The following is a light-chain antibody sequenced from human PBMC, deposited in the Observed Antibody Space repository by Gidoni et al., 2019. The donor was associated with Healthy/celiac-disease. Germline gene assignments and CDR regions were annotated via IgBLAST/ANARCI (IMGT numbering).Light chain of an antibody. J-gene: IGLJ2*01. CDR2: DNN. Sequence: HSVFPQPPSVSAAPAQKVTISCSGSSSSLGNNYVSWYQQLPGTAPTLLIYDNNKRPSGIPDRFSGSKSGTSATLGITGLQTGDEADYYCGTWDSSLSAVFGGGTKVTVL. CDR3: GTWDSSLSAV. V-gene: IGLV1-51*01. CDR1: SSSLGNNY.